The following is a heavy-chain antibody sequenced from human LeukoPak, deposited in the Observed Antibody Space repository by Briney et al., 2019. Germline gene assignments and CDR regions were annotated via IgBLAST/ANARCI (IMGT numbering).Heavy chain of an antibody. J-gene: IGHJ4*02. CDR3: ACGARLLWFGGLFH. CDR1: GFTFSSYW. Sequence: GGSLRLSCAASGFTFSSYWMSWVRQAPGKGLEWVANIKQDGSEKYYVDSVKGRFTISRDNAKNSLYLQMNSLRAEDTAVYYCACGARLLWFGGLFHWGQGTLVTVSS. CDR2: IKQDGSEK. V-gene: IGHV3-7*01. D-gene: IGHD3-10*01.